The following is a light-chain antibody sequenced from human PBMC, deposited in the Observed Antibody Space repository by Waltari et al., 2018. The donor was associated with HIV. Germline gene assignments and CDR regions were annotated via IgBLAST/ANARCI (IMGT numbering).Light chain of an antibody. J-gene: IGLJ1*01. CDR2: EVK. CDR1: SSDIGTYNL. Sequence: QSALTQSASVSASPGQSITISCTGSSSDIGTYNLVSWFQQHPGKAPRLLIYEVKNRPVGVSPRFSGSKSGNTASLTISGLQAADEAGYHCCAYAGFSTYLFGPGTKVTVL. CDR3: CAYAGFSTYL. V-gene: IGLV2-23*02.